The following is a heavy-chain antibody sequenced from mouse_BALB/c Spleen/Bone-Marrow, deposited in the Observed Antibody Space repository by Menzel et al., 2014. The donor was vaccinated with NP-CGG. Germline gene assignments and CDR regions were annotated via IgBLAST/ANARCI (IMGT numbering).Heavy chain of an antibody. CDR2: IYPGDGDT. V-gene: IGHV1-82*01. CDR1: GYAFSSSW. CDR3: VRERGNWYFDV. J-gene: IGHJ1*01. Sequence: QVHVKQSGPELVKPGASVKISCKASGYAFSSSWMNWVKQRPGQGLEWIGRIYPGDGDTNYNGKFKGKATLTADKSSSTVYMQLSSLTSVDSAVYFCVRERGNWYFDVWGAGTTVTVSS.